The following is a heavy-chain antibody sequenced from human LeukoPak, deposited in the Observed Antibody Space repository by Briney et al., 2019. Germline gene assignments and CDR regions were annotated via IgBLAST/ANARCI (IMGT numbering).Heavy chain of an antibody. D-gene: IGHD3-10*01. V-gene: IGHV4-4*07. J-gene: IGHJ3*02. Sequence: SETLSLTCTVSGGSINNYYWSWIRQPAGKGLEWIGRIFSRGSTNYNPSLESRVTMSVDTSKNQFSLRLSSVTAADTAVYYCARGTKWFGELGLAFDIWGQGTMVTVSS. CDR1: GGSINNYY. CDR3: ARGTKWFGELGLAFDI. CDR2: IFSRGST.